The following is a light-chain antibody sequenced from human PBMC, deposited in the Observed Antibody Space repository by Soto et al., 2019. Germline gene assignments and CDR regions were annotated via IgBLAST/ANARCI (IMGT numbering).Light chain of an antibody. CDR1: TSDVGGYDY. J-gene: IGLJ3*02. V-gene: IGLV2-11*01. CDR2: DVT. Sequence: QSALTQPRSVPGSPGQSVTTSCTGTTSDVGGYDYVSWFQVHPGKAPKLIIYDVTKRPSGVPDRFSGSKSGNTASLTISGLQAEDEADYYCCSYAGGYAWVFGGGTKVTVL. CDR3: CSYAGGYAWV.